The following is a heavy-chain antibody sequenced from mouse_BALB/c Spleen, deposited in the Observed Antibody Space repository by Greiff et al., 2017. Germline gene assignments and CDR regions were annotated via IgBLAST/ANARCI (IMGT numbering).Heavy chain of an antibody. V-gene: IGHV1-55*01. CDR2: IYPGRGIT. J-gene: IGHJ4*01. D-gene: IGHD1-1*02. Sequence: QVQLQQPGAEFVKPGASVKMSCKASGYTFTSYWINWVKQRPGQGLEWIGDIYPGRGITNYNEKFKSKATLTLDTSSSTANMQLSSLTSEDSADYYFSRGNYSLYAMGYWGQRTSVTVSS. CDR1: GYTFTSYW. CDR3: SRGNYSLYAMGY.